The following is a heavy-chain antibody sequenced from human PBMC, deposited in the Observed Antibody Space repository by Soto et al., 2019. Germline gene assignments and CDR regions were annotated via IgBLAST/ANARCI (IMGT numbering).Heavy chain of an antibody. J-gene: IGHJ4*02. D-gene: IGHD1-1*01. CDR1: GFSRTSRPMG. CDR3: AHGIGAFPWSDDYLDY. V-gene: IGHV2-5*02. Sequence: QITLKESGPTVVEPTETLTLTCSFSGFSRTSRPMGVGWIRQSPGKALEWLAVIYWEDDKRYNPSLRIRITNTKDTSEKQVSLTMTDMEPPGTATCYFAHGIGAFPWSDDYLDYWGQGTRVTGSS. CDR2: IYWEDDK.